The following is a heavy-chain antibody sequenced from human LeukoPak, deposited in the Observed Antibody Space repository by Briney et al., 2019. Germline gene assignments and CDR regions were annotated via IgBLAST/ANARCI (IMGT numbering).Heavy chain of an antibody. CDR3: ARHPWDTIFGVGVDS. D-gene: IGHD3-3*01. CDR2: ISYSRRT. J-gene: IGHJ4*02. CDR1: GGSISSSGNF. V-gene: IGHV4-39*01. Sequence: SETLSLTCTVSGGSISSSGNFWGWIRQPPGKGLEWIGSISYSRRTYYSPSLKSRVTISVDTSKNQFSLRLSSVTAADTAVYYCARHPWDTIFGVGVDSWGQGTLVTVSS.